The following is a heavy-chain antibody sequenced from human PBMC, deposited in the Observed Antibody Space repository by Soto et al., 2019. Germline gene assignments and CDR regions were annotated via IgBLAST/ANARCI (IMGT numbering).Heavy chain of an antibody. D-gene: IGHD3-10*01. V-gene: IGHV4-39*07. CDR3: ARLRSRWFGAGYYYYGMDV. J-gene: IGHJ6*02. CDR2: IYYSGST. CDR1: GDSISSKNYY. Sequence: SETLSLTCTVSGDSISSKNYYWGWIRQPPGKGLEWIGSIYYSGSTYYNPSLKSRLTISLDTPKNQFSLKLNSVTAADTAVYYCARLRSRWFGAGYYYYGMDVWGQGTTVTVS.